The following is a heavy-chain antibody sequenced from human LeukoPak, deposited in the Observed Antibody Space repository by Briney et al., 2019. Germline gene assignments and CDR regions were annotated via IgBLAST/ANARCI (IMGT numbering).Heavy chain of an antibody. CDR2: ISGSGGST. CDR3: ASLRGIVVVPAAIKYY. V-gene: IGHV3-23*01. D-gene: IGHD2-2*01. J-gene: IGHJ4*02. CDR1: GFTVSSNY. Sequence: GGSLRLSCAASGFTVSSNYMSWVRQAPGKGLEWVSAISGSGGSTYYADSVKGRFTISRDNSKNTLYLQMNSLRAEDTAVYYCASLRGIVVVPAAIKYYWGQGTLVTVSS.